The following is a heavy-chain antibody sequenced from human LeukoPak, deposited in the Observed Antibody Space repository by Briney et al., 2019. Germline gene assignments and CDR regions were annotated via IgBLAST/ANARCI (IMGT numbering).Heavy chain of an antibody. D-gene: IGHD3-9*01. CDR2: IKQDGSEK. CDR1: GFTFSSYW. CDR3: ARAGVYYDILTGYSRDAFDI. J-gene: IGHJ3*02. Sequence: PGGSLRLSCAASGFTFSSYWMSWVRQAPGKGLEWVANIKQDGSEKYYVDSVKGRFTISRDNAKNSLYLQMNSLRAEDTAVYYCARAGVYYDILTGYSRDAFDIWGQGTMVTVSS. V-gene: IGHV3-7*01.